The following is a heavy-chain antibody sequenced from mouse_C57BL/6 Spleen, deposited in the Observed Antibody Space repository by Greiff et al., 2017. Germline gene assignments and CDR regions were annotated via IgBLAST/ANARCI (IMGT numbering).Heavy chain of an antibody. CDR3: ARDEDHSNYLYYFDY. CDR1: GYTCTEYT. J-gene: IGHJ2*01. V-gene: IGHV1-62-2*01. D-gene: IGHD2-5*01. Sequence: QVQLQQSGAELGKPGASVKLSYRASGYTCTEYTIHWVKQRSGQGLEWIGWCYPGSGSIKYNEKFKDKATLTADKSSRTVYMELSRLTSEDSAFYFYARDEDHSNYLYYFDYWGQGTTLTVSS. CDR2: CYPGSGSI.